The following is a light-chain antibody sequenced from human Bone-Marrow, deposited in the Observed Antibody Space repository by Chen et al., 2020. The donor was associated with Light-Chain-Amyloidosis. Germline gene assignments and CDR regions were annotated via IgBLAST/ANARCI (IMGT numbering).Light chain of an antibody. J-gene: IGLJ3*02. CDR1: IIGTTS. CDR3: QVWDRSSDRPV. V-gene: IGLV3-21*02. Sequence: SYVLTQPSSLSVAPGQTATIACGGNIIGTTSVHWYQETPGQARLLVVYDDSDRPSGIPERLSGSNSGNTATLTISRVEDGDEADDYCQVWDRSSDRPVFGGGTKLTVL. CDR2: DDS.